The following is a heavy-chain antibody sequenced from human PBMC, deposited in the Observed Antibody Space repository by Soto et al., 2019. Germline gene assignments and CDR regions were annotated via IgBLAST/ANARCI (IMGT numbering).Heavy chain of an antibody. J-gene: IGHJ5*02. CDR1: GGTFSSYT. D-gene: IGHD6-13*01. CDR2: IIPILGIA. V-gene: IGHV1-69*02. CDR3: ARALYSSSWYVRWFDP. Sequence: QVQLVQSGAEVKKPGSSVKVSCKASGGTFSSYTISWVRQAPGQGLEWMGRIIPILGIANYAQKFQGRVTITADKSTRTAYMELSILRSEDTAVYYCARALYSSSWYVRWFDPWGQGPLVTVSS.